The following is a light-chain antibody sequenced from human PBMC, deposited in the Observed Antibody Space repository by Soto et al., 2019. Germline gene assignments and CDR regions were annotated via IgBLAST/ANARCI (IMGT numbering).Light chain of an antibody. CDR1: QSLLDRSNNKDS. CDR2: WAS. CDR3: QQYYSTPYT. Sequence: DIVMTQSPDSLAVSLGERATINCKSSQSLLDRSNNKDSLVWYQQKPGQPPKLLIYWASSRESGVPDRFSGSGSAADFTLTITSMQAEDVAIYYCQQYYSTPYTFGQGTKLEIK. J-gene: IGKJ2*01. V-gene: IGKV4-1*01.